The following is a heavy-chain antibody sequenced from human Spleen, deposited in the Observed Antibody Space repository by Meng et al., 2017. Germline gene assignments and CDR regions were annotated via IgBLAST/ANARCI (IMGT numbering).Heavy chain of an antibody. Sequence: FKTSEPLSPPCVVSGRSFSDYSWSWIRQPPGKGLEWIGEINHSGSTNDNPSLESRATISVDTSQNNLSLKLSSVTAADSAVYYCARGPTTMAHDFDYWGQGTLVTVSS. J-gene: IGHJ4*02. D-gene: IGHD4-11*01. CDR3: ARGPTTMAHDFDY. CDR2: INHSGST. V-gene: IGHV4-34*04. CDR1: GRSFSDYS.